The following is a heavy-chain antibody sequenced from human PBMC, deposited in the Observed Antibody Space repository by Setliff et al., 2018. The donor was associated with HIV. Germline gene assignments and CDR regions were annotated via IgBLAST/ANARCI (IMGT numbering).Heavy chain of an antibody. CDR1: GYTFTSYD. CDR2: MNPNSGNT. Sequence: ASVKVSCKASGYTFTSYDINWVRQATGQGLERLGWMNPNSGNTGYAQKFQGRVTMTRTTSISTAYMELSSLRSEDTAVYYCAIDSDGGNLEYWGQGTLVTVSS. V-gene: IGHV1-8*02. CDR3: AIDSDGGNLEY. J-gene: IGHJ4*02. D-gene: IGHD2-15*01.